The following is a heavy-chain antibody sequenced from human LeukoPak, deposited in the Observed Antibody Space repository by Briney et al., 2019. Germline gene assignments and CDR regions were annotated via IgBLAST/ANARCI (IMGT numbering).Heavy chain of an antibody. Sequence: SVKLSCKASGGTFSSYAISWVRQAPGQGLEWMGRIIPILGIANYAQKFQGRVTITADKSTSTAYMELSSLRSEDTAVYYCAVDSSGSPFDYWGQGTLVTVSS. V-gene: IGHV1-69*04. CDR1: GGTFSSYA. CDR2: IIPILGIA. J-gene: IGHJ4*02. D-gene: IGHD3-22*01. CDR3: AVDSSGSPFDY.